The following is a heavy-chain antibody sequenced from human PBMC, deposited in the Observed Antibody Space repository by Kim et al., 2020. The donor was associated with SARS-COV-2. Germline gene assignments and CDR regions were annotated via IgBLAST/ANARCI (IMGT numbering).Heavy chain of an antibody. Sequence: SETLSLTCAVYGGSFSGYYWSWIRQPPGKGLEWIGEINHSGSTNYNPSLKSRVTISVDTSKNQFSLKLSSVTAADTAVYYCARVSVAGTVPHRESDYWGQGTLVTVSS. D-gene: IGHD6-19*01. CDR2: INHSGST. V-gene: IGHV4-34*01. CDR3: ARVSVAGTVPHRESDY. J-gene: IGHJ4*02. CDR1: GGSFSGYY.